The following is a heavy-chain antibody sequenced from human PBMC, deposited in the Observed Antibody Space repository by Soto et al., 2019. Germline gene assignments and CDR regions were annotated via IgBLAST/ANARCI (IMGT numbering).Heavy chain of an antibody. J-gene: IGHJ4*02. CDR2: IYYSGST. V-gene: IGHV4-39*01. Sequence: QLQLQESGPGLVKPSETLSLTCTVSGGSISSSSYYWGWIRQPPGKGLEWIGSIYYSGSTYYNPSLKSRVTISVDTSKNQFSLKLSSVTAADTAVYYCARLIPPGTGVYWGQGTLVTVSS. D-gene: IGHD6-13*01. CDR1: GGSISSSSYY. CDR3: ARLIPPGTGVY.